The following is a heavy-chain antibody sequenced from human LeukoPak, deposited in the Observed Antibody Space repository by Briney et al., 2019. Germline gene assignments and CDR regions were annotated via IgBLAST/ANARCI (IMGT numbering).Heavy chain of an antibody. Sequence: PSETLSLTCTVSGGSISSYYWSWIRQPPGKGLEWIGYIYYSGSTNYNPSLKSRVTISVDTSKNQFSLKLSSVTAADTAVYYCARRAGGYNQTGRSAGHFGYWGQGTLVTVSS. CDR2: IYYSGST. CDR1: GGSISSYY. D-gene: IGHD5-24*01. J-gene: IGHJ4*02. CDR3: ARRAGGYNQTGRSAGHFGY. V-gene: IGHV4-59*08.